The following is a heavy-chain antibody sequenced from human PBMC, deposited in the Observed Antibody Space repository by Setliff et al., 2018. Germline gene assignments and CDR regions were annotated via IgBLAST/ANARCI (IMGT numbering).Heavy chain of an antibody. D-gene: IGHD1-1*01. CDR3: ARGHTIGALLRHFDC. CDR2: IGSSTSTI. J-gene: IGHJ4*02. CDR1: GFTFSSYS. V-gene: IGHV3-48*01. Sequence: PGGSLRLSCAASGFTFSSYSMNWVRQAPGKGLEWVSYIGSSTSTIYYADSVKGRFTISRDNAKNSLYLQMSSLRAEDTAMYYCARGHTIGALLRHFDCWGQGTLVTVSS.